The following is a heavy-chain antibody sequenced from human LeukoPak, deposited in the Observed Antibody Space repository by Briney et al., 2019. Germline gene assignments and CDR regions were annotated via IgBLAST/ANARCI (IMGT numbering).Heavy chain of an antibody. Sequence: GGSLRLSCAASGFTFSSYAMSWVRQAPGKGLEWVSAISGSGGSTYYADSVKGRFTISRDDSKNTLYLQMNSLRAEDTAVYYCAKDRCALCGTTSDWFDPWGQGTLVTVSP. CDR1: GFTFSSYA. CDR3: AKDRCALCGTTSDWFDP. J-gene: IGHJ5*02. D-gene: IGHD1-1*01. CDR2: ISGSGGST. V-gene: IGHV3-23*01.